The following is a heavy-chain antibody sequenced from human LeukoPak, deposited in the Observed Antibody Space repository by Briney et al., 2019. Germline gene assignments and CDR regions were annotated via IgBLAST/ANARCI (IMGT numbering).Heavy chain of an antibody. J-gene: IGHJ4*02. Sequence: PGGSLRLSCAASGFTFSSYGMHWVRQAPGKGLEWVAFIRYDGSNKYYADSVKGRFTISRDNSKNTLYLQMNSLRAEDTAVYYCAKDTDWGGLRSPFDYWGQGTLVTVSS. CDR2: IRYDGSNK. CDR3: AKDTDWGGLRSPFDY. D-gene: IGHD3-16*01. CDR1: GFTFSSYG. V-gene: IGHV3-30*02.